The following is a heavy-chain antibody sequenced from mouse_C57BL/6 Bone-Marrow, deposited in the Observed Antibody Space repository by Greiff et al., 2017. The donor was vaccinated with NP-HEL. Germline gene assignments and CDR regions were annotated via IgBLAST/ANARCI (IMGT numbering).Heavy chain of an antibody. Sequence: VQLQQSGPVLVKPGASVKMSCKASGYTFTDYYMNWVKQSHGKSLEWIGVINPYNGGTSYNQKFKGKATLTVDKSSSTAYMELNSLTSEDSAVYYCAIITTVVADFDYWGQGTTLTVSS. CDR3: AIITTVVADFDY. CDR2: INPYNGGT. D-gene: IGHD1-1*01. J-gene: IGHJ2*01. CDR1: GYTFTDYY. V-gene: IGHV1-19*01.